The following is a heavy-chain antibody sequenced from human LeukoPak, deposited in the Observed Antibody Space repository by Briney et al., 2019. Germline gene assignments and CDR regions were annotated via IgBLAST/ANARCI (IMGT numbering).Heavy chain of an antibody. D-gene: IGHD1-26*01. V-gene: IGHV4-39*07. CDR1: GGSISSGGYY. J-gene: IGHJ5*02. CDR2: INHSGST. CDR3: ARKRWERTRGIDWFDP. Sequence: PSETLSLTCTVSGGSISSGGYYWSWIRQPPGKGLEWIGEINHSGSTNYNPSLKSRVTISVDTSKNQFSLKLSSVTAADTAAYYCARKRWERTRGIDWFDPWGQGTLVTVSS.